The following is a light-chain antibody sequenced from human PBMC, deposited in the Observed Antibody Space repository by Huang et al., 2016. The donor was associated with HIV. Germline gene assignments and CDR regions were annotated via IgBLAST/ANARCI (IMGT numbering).Light chain of an antibody. CDR3: QQYNTSPRT. CDR2: GSS. J-gene: IGKJ1*01. Sequence: ENLMTQSPSTLSVSPGESATLSCRASQSVFKNLAGYQQKPGQAPKLLIYGSSTRAAGIPAMFSGSGSGTDFTLTISSLQSEDFAVYYCQQYNTSPRTFGQGTKVEV. CDR1: QSVFKN. V-gene: IGKV3-15*01.